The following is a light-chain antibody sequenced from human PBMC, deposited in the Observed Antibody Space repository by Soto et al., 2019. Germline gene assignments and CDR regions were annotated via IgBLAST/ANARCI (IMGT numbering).Light chain of an antibody. V-gene: IGLV2-14*01. Sequence: QSVLTQPASVSGSPGQSITISCTGTSGDVDAFDYVSWYQQHPGKAPKLMIFEVSDRPSGVSDRFSGSKSGSTASLTISGLQAEDEADYFCTSFSSSSNQVLGNGTKVT. CDR2: EVS. CDR3: TSFSSSSNQV. J-gene: IGLJ1*01. CDR1: SGDVDAFDY.